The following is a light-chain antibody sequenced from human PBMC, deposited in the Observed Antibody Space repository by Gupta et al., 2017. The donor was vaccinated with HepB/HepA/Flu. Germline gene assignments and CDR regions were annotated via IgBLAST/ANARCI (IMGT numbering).Light chain of an antibody. CDR1: NSDVGSYNY. V-gene: IGLV2-14*03. J-gene: IGLJ1*01. Sequence: SALTQPASVSASPGQSLTIPCTRTNSDVGSYNYCYWYHQPPAKTPKLMVYDVSNRPAAVSIRFSDSESGNTPTLTISGPQDEDEDDYSCSSYTTSTTYVFGTVTNVTGL. CDR2: DVS. CDR3: SSYTTSTTYV.